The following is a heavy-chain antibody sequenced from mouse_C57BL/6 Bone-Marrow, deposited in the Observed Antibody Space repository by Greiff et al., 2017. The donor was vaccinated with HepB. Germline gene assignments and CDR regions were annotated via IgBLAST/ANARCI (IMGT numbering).Heavy chain of an antibody. CDR1: GYAFTNYL. Sequence: VQGVESGAELVRPGTSVKVSCKASGYAFTNYLIEWVKQRPGQGLEWIGVINPGSGGTNYNEKFKGKATLTADKSSSTAYMQLSSLTSEDSAVYFCARDYGSSYYFDYWGQGTTLTVSS. D-gene: IGHD1-1*01. CDR3: ARDYGSSYYFDY. V-gene: IGHV1-54*01. J-gene: IGHJ2*01. CDR2: INPGSGGT.